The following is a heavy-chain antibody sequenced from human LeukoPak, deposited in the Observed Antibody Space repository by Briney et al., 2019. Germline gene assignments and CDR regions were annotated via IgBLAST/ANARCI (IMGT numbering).Heavy chain of an antibody. CDR1: GFTFSSYS. J-gene: IGHJ4*02. CDR2: IRSKAYGGTT. Sequence: GGSLRLSCAASGFTFSSYSMNWVRQAPGKGLEWVGFIRSKAYGGTTEYAASVKGRFTISRDDSKSIAYLQMNSLKTEDTAVYYCTSAMVRGGYWGQGTLVTVSS. CDR3: TSAMVRGGY. D-gene: IGHD3-10*01. V-gene: IGHV3-49*04.